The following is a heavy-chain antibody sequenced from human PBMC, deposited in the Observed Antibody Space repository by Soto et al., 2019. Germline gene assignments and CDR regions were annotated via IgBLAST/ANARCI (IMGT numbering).Heavy chain of an antibody. D-gene: IGHD2-2*01. CDR1: GFTFSNAW. CDR3: TTVSGLSTSWCDSPYYYYGMDV. J-gene: IGHJ6*02. V-gene: IGHV3-15*01. CDR2: IKSKTDGGTT. Sequence: EVQLVESGGGLVKPGGSLRLSCAASGFTFSNAWMSWVRQAPGKGLEWVGRIKSKTDGGTTDYAAPVKGRFTISRDDSKNTLYLQMNSLKTEDTAVYYCTTVSGLSTSWCDSPYYYYGMDVWGQGTTVTVSS.